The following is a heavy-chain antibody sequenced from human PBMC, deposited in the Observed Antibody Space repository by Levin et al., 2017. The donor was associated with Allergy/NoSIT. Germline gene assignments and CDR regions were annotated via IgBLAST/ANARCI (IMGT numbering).Heavy chain of an antibody. D-gene: IGHD4-11*01. Sequence: KASETLSLTCAVYGGSFSGYYWSWIRQPPGKGLEWIGEINHSGSTNYNPSLKSRVTISVDTSKNQFSLKLSSVTAADTAVYYCARNFPTRLTVTTGYYYYYMDVWGKGTTVTVSS. CDR1: GGSFSGYY. CDR3: ARNFPTRLTVTTGYYYYYMDV. CDR2: INHSGST. J-gene: IGHJ6*03. V-gene: IGHV4-34*01.